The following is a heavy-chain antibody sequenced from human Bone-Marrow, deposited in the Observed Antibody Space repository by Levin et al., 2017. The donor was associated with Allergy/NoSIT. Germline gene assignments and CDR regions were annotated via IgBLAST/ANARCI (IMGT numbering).Heavy chain of an antibody. D-gene: IGHD6-13*01. CDR2: MNPNSGNT. CDR1: GYTFTSYD. CDR3: ARDPYLAAAGTGEIPQTSGGVD. J-gene: IGHJ4*02. V-gene: IGHV1-8*01. Sequence: GASVKVSCKASGYTFTSYDINWVRQATGQGLEWMGWMNPNSGNTGYAQKFQGRVTMTRNTSISTAYMELSSLRSEDTAVYYCARDPYLAAAGTGEIPQTSGGVDWGQGTLVTVSS.